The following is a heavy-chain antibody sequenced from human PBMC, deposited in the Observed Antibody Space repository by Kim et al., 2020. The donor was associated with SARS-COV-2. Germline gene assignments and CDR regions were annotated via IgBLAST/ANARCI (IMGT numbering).Heavy chain of an antibody. V-gene: IGHV3-53*01. Sequence: GGSLRLSCAASGFTISSNYMNWVRQAPGKGLEWVSSSYSDGSTYYADSVKGRFTISREISKTTVYLQMKSLRAADTAVYYCARDVFSVNYFDYWGQGTLVTVSS. J-gene: IGHJ4*02. D-gene: IGHD3-16*01. CDR3: ARDVFSVNYFDY. CDR2: SYSDGST. CDR1: GFTISSNY.